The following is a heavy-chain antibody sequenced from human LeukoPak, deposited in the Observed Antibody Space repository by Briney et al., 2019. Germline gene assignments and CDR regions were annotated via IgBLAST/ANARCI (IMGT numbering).Heavy chain of an antibody. CDR3: ASAIVSGYYWGFDH. CDR1: GFTFSTYW. D-gene: IGHD3-9*01. J-gene: IGHJ4*02. CDR2: ISASRADI. V-gene: IGHV3-21*01. Sequence: NAGGSLRLSCAASGFTFSTYWMRWVRQAPGKGLEWVSFISASRADIYYADSVKGRFIISRDNDKNPLYLQMNSLRGEDTSVYYCASAIVSGYYWGFDHWGQGTLVTVSS.